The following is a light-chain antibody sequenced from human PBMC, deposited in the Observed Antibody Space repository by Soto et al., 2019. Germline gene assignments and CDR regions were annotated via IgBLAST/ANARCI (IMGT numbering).Light chain of an antibody. CDR2: KAS. CDR3: QQYNSYPWT. CDR1: QSISSW. Sequence: DIQMTQSPSTLSASVGDRVTITCRASQSISSWLAWYQQKPGKAPKLLIYKASSLESGVPSRFSGSGSGTEFNLTISSLQPDDFASYDCQQYNSYPWTFGQGNKVEIK. V-gene: IGKV1-5*03. J-gene: IGKJ1*01.